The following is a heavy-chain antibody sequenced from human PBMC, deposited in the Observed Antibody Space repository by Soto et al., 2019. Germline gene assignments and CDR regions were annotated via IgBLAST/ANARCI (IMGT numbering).Heavy chain of an antibody. CDR2: ICWDEDK. CDR3: AHRPRGYPSDFIY. D-gene: IGHD5-12*01. V-gene: IGHV2-5*02. CDR1: GFSLSTRGVA. J-gene: IGHJ4*02. Sequence: QITLKESGPTLVKPTQTLTLTCTFSGFSLSTRGVAVGWFRQPPGKDLEWLALICWDEDKWYSPSLKSRLTITDDTSKNQMVLSIISKNPVDAATYYYAHRPRGYPSDFIYWGKGTLVTV.